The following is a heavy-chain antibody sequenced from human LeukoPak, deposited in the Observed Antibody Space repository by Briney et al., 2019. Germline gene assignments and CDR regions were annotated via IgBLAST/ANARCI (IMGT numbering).Heavy chain of an antibody. Sequence: PSETLSLTCTVSGGSISSGNYYWSWIRQPAGKELEWIGRIYTSGSTDYNPSLKSRVTISVDTSKNQFSLKLSSVTAADTAVYYCARSDYYDSSGYYFFDYWGQGTLVTVSS. D-gene: IGHD3-22*01. V-gene: IGHV4-61*02. J-gene: IGHJ4*02. CDR3: ARSDYYDSSGYYFFDY. CDR1: GGSISSGNYY. CDR2: IYTSGST.